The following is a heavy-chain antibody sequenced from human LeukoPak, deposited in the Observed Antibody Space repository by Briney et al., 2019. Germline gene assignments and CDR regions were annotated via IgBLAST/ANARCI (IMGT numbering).Heavy chain of an antibody. V-gene: IGHV3-11*04. Sequence: PGGSLRLSCAASEFTVSDYYMSWIRQAPGKGLEWVSYISSSGSTIYYADSVKGRFTISRDNAKNSLYLQMNSLRAEDTAVYYCARDRWELSDHYYYMDVWGKGTTVTVSS. CDR1: EFTVSDYY. CDR3: ARDRWELSDHYYYMDV. D-gene: IGHD1-7*01. CDR2: ISSSGSTI. J-gene: IGHJ6*03.